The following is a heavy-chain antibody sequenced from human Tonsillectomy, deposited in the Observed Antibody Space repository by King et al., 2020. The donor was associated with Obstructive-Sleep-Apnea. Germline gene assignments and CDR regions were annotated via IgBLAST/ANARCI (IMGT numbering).Heavy chain of an antibody. CDR1: GGSISSYY. D-gene: IGHD3-10*01. V-gene: IGHV4-59*01. J-gene: IGHJ5*02. CDR3: AREAMVRGVITLNWFDP. CDR2: IYYSGST. Sequence: VQLQESGPGLVKPSETLSLTCTVSGGSISSYYWSWLRQPPGKGLEWIGYIYYSGSTNYNPSLKSRVTISVDTSKNQFSLKLSSVTAAETAVYYCAREAMVRGVITLNWFDPWGQGTLVPVSS.